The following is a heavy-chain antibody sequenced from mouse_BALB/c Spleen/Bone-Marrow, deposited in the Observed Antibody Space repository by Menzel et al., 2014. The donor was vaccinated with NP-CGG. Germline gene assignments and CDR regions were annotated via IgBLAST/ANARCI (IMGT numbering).Heavy chain of an antibody. V-gene: IGHV1-9*01. CDR2: ILPGSAIT. J-gene: IGHJ4*01. D-gene: IGHD2-14*01. Sequence: QVQLKDSGAELMKPGTSVKISCKATGYTFSSYWIEWVKQRPGLGLEWIGEILPGSAITNYNEKFKGKATFTADTSSNTAYMQLSSLTSEDSAAYYCARRYFYSMDYWGQGTSVTVSS. CDR3: ARRYFYSMDY. CDR1: GYTFSSYW.